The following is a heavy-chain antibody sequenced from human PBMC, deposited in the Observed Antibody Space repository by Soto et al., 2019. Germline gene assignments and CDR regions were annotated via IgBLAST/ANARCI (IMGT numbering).Heavy chain of an antibody. V-gene: IGHV4-31*03. Sequence: SETLSLTCTVSGGSIRSGGYYWSWVRQNPRRGLEWIGNIYYSGNTYYNPSLKSRLTISVDTSKNQFSLNLSSVTAADTAVYYCARDRLMATAGTARHYFGLDVWGQGTTVTVSS. CDR1: GGSIRSGGYY. CDR3: ARDRLMATAGTARHYFGLDV. CDR2: IYYSGNT. D-gene: IGHD5-18*01. J-gene: IGHJ6*02.